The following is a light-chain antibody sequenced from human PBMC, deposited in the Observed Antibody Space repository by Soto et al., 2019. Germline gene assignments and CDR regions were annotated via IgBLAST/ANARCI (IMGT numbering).Light chain of an antibody. Sequence: EIVLTQSPGTLSLSPGERANLSCRASQSVSSNYLAWYQQKPGQAPRLLIYGASNRATGIPDRFSGSGSGTGFTLTISRLEPEDFAVYFCQQYGSSPPFTFGQGTKVEIK. V-gene: IGKV3-20*01. CDR2: GAS. CDR1: QSVSSNY. J-gene: IGKJ2*01. CDR3: QQYGSSPPFT.